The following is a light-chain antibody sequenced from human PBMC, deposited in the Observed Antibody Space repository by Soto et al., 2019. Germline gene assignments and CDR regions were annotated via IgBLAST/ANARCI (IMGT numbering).Light chain of an antibody. V-gene: IGKV1-6*01. Sequence: IQMTQSPSSLSASVGDRVTITCLSSQGIRNDLGWYQQKPGKAPKLLIYAAYSLQSGVPSRFSGSRSGTEFTLTISSLQPDDFATYYCQQYTGYLRWTFCQGTKVDIK. CDR3: QQYTGYLRWT. CDR1: QGIRND. J-gene: IGKJ1*01. CDR2: AAY.